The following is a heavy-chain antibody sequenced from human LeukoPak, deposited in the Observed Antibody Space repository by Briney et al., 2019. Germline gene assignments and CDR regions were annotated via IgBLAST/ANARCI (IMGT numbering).Heavy chain of an antibody. CDR3: ARAIPGIVVVVAATLPYFDY. V-gene: IGHV1-2*02. CDR2: INPNSGGT. Sequence: GASVKVSCKASGYTFTGYYMHWVRQAPGQGLEWTGWINPNSGGTNYAQKFQGRVTMTRDTSISTAYMELSRLRSDDTAVYYCARAIPGIVVVVAATLPYFDYWGQGTLVTVSS. D-gene: IGHD2-15*01. CDR1: GYTFTGYY. J-gene: IGHJ4*02.